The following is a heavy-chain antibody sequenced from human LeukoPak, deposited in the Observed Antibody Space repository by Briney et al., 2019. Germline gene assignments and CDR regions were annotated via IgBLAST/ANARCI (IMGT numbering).Heavy chain of an antibody. D-gene: IGHD6-6*01. J-gene: IGHJ4*02. CDR3: ARNIAARPG. CDR1: GYTFTSYA. Sequence: ASLKVSSTASGYTFTSYAINWVRQATGQGLEWMGWMNPNSGNTGYAQKFQGRVTMTRNTSISTAYMELSSLRSEDTAVYYCARNIAARPGWGQGTLVTVSS. CDR2: MNPNSGNT. V-gene: IGHV1-8*01.